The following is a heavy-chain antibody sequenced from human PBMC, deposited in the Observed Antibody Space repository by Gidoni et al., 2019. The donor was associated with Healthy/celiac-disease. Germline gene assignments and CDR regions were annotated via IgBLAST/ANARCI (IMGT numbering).Heavy chain of an antibody. CDR3: AKDRDYYGSGSAYYFDY. CDR1: GVTFSSYA. J-gene: IGHJ4*02. V-gene: IGHV3-23*01. D-gene: IGHD3-10*01. Sequence: EVQLLESGGGLVQPGGSLRLSCADSGVTFSSYAMSWVRQAPGKGVEWGSAISGSGGSTYYADSVKGRFTISRDNSKNTLYLQMNSLRAEDTAVYYCAKDRDYYGSGSAYYFDYWGQGTLVTVSS. CDR2: ISGSGGST.